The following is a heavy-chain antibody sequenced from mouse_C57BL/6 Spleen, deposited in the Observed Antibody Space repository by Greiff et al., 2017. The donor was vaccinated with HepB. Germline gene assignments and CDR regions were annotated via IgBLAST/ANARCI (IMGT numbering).Heavy chain of an antibody. CDR3: ARDHDYDWFAY. CDR2: ISYDGSN. D-gene: IGHD2-4*01. V-gene: IGHV3-6*01. Sequence: EVKLMESGPGLVKPSQSLSLTCSVTGYSITSGYYWNWIRQFPGNKLEWMGYISYDGSNNYNPSLKNRISITRDTSKNQFFLKLNSVTTEDTATYYCARDHDYDWFAYWGQGTLVTVSA. CDR1: GYSITSGYY. J-gene: IGHJ3*01.